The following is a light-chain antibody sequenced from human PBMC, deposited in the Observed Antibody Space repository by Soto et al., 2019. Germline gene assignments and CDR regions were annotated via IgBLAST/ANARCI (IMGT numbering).Light chain of an antibody. J-gene: IGKJ2*01. V-gene: IGKV1-39*01. CDR2: GAS. CDR3: QQSYTSPYS. CDR1: QRISTN. Sequence: DTPMTQSPSSLSASLGDRVTITCRASQRISTNLNWYQQKPGKAPKLLIYGASSFQNGVPSTFAGTGSWTDFTLSISGLQPEDFATYYCQQSYTSPYSFGRGTKLEIK.